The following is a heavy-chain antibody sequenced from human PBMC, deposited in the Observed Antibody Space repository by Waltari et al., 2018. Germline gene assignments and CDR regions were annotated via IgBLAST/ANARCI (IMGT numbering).Heavy chain of an antibody. Sequence: QVHLQESGPGLVKPSETLSLTCTVSNGSLHTHYWSWIRQPPGKRMEWIGWINQSNGDTNYNPSLESRIIISSDISKNQFSLKLTSVTAADTAIYYCAREWSLYSSTGGWIGPWGQGMLVKVSS. J-gene: IGHJ5*01. CDR1: NGSLHTHY. CDR3: AREWSLYSSTGGWIGP. D-gene: IGHD2-2*01. CDR2: INQSNGDT. V-gene: IGHV4-59*11.